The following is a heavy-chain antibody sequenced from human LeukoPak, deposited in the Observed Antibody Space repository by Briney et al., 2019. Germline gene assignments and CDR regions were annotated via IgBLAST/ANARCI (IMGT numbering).Heavy chain of an antibody. CDR1: GFTFSSYG. CDR2: ISGSGGST. CDR3: AKDEVEFCSGGSCGLFDY. Sequence: GGSLRLSCAASGFTFSSYGMSWVRQAPGKGLEGVSAISGSGGSTYYADSVKGRFTISRDNSKNTLYLQMNSLRAEDTAVYYCAKDEVEFCSGGSCGLFDYWGQGTLVTVSS. D-gene: IGHD2-15*01. V-gene: IGHV3-23*01. J-gene: IGHJ4*02.